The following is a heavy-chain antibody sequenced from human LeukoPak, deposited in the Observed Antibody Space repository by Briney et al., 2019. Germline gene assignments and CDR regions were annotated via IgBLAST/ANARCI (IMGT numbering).Heavy chain of an antibody. J-gene: IGHJ4*02. CDR2: MNPNSGNT. V-gene: IGHV1-8*03. Sequence: ASVKVSCKASGYTFNNYDINWVRQATGQGLEWMGWMNPNSGNTGYAQKFQGRVTITMDTSRSTAYMELSSLRSEDTAVYYCARAGWDGYNFLPDYWGQGTLVTVSS. D-gene: IGHD5-24*01. CDR1: GYTFNNYD. CDR3: ARAGWDGYNFLPDY.